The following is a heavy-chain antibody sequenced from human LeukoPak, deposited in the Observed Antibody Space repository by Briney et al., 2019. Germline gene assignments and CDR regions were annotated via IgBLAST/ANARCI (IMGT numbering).Heavy chain of an antibody. D-gene: IGHD6-13*01. CDR3: ASSPDSSSWYLVERFDWFDP. CDR1: GYTFTGYY. CDR2: INPNSGGT. Sequence: SVKVSCKASGYTFTGYYKHWVRQAPGQGLEWMGRINPNSGGTNYAQKFQGRVTMTRDTSISTAYMELSRLRSDDTAVYYCASSPDSSSWYLVERFDWFDPWGQGTLVTVSS. J-gene: IGHJ5*02. V-gene: IGHV1-2*06.